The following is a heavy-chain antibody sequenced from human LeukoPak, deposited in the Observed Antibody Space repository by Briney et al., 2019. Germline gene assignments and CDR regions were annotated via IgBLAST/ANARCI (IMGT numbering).Heavy chain of an antibody. CDR2: ISGDGVSP. V-gene: IGHV3-23*01. J-gene: IGHJ4*02. CDR3: ARDFRAADY. D-gene: IGHD3-10*01. Sequence: GGSLRLSCEASGFTFNNHALTWVRQTPGRGLECVSAISGDGVSPYYADSVRGRFTISRDNAKNSLYLQMNSLRAEDTAVYYCARDFRAADYWGQGTLVTVSS. CDR1: GFTFNNHA.